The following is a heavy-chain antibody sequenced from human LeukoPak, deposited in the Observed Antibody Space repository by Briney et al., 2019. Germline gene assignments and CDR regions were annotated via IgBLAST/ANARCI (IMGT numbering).Heavy chain of an antibody. Sequence: PGGSLRLSCAASGFTFSSYWMSWVRQAPGKGLEWVANLNQDGSEKYYEDSVKGRFTISRDNAKNSLYLQMNSLRAEDTAVYYCAGGRGDFGSVDYWGQGTLVTVSS. D-gene: IGHD4-17*01. CDR1: GFTFSSYW. CDR3: AGGRGDFGSVDY. V-gene: IGHV3-7*01. CDR2: LNQDGSEK. J-gene: IGHJ4*02.